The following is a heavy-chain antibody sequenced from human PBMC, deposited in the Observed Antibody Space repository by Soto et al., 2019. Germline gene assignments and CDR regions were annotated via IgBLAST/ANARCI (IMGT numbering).Heavy chain of an antibody. CDR3: AKPRAGTVATIFAFDI. CDR1: GFTFSSYA. V-gene: IGHV3-23*01. D-gene: IGHD5-12*01. CDR2: ISGSGGST. Sequence: GGSLRLSCAASGFTFSSYAMSWVRQAPGKGLEWVSAISGSGGSTYYADSVKGRFTISRDNSKNMLYLQMNSLRAEDTAVYFCAKPRAGTVATIFAFDIWGQGTMVTVSS. J-gene: IGHJ3*02.